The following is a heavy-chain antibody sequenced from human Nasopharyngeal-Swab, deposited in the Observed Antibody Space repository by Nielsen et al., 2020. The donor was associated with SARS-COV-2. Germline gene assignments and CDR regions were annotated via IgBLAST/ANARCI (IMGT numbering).Heavy chain of an antibody. D-gene: IGHD6-19*01. CDR2: ISYDGSNK. Sequence: VRQAPGKGLEWVAVISYDGSNKYYADSVKGRFTISRDNPKNTLYLQMNSLRAEDTAVYYCAKSSGWYVGYFDYWGQGTLVTVSS. V-gene: IGHV3-30-3*02. J-gene: IGHJ4*02. CDR3: AKSSGWYVGYFDY.